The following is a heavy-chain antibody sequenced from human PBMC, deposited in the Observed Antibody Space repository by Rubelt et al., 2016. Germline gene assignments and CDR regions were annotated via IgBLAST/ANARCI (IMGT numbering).Heavy chain of an antibody. Sequence: QVQLVQSGAEVKKPGSSVKVSCKASGGTFSSYAISWVRQAPGQGLEWMGGIIPIFGTANYAQKFQGRVTITADDSTSTAYVGLSSLSSEDTAVYYCALLWFGELFRRDYWGQGTLVTVSS. J-gene: IGHJ4*02. V-gene: IGHV1-69*01. CDR3: ALLWFGELFRRDY. CDR2: IIPIFGTA. CDR1: GGTFSSYA. D-gene: IGHD3-10*01.